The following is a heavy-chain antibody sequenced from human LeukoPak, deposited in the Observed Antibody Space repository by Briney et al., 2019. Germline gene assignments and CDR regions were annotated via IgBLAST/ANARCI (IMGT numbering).Heavy chain of an antibody. J-gene: IGHJ4*02. CDR1: GYSISSGYY. CDR3: ARHALYDFWSGRTYYFDY. Sequence: SETLSLTCAVSGYSISSGYYWGWIRQPPGKGLGGIGSIYHSGSTYYNPSLKSRVTISVDTSKNQFSLKLSSVTAADTAVYYCARHALYDFWSGRTYYFDYWGQGTLVTVSS. CDR2: IYHSGST. D-gene: IGHD3-3*01. V-gene: IGHV4-38-2*01.